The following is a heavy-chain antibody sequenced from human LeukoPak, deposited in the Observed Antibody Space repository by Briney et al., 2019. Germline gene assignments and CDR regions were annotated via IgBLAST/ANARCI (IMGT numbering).Heavy chain of an antibody. CDR3: ARHPFATPFDY. CDR1: GGSISNYF. CDR2: IYSSGNT. Sequence: NPSETLSLTCTVSGGSISNYFWSWIRQPPGKGLEWIAYIYSSGNTNYNPSLRGRVTISVDTSKNQFSLRMNSVTAADTAVYYCARHPFATPFDYWGPGTLVTVSS. V-gene: IGHV4-59*08. D-gene: IGHD2-15*01. J-gene: IGHJ4*02.